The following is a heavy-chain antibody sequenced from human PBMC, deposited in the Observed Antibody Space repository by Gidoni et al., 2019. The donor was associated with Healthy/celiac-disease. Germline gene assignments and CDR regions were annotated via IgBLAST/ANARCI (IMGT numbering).Heavy chain of an antibody. CDR2: IKSKTDGGTT. Sequence: EVQLVESGGGLVKPGGSLRLSCAASGFPFSNAWMSWVRQAPGKGLEWVGRIKSKTDGGTTDYAAPVKGRFTISRDDSKNTLYLQMNSLKTEDTAVYYCTPHYDYIWGSYRWDWGQGTLVTVSS. D-gene: IGHD3-16*02. CDR1: GFPFSNAW. CDR3: TPHYDYIWGSYRWD. J-gene: IGHJ4*02. V-gene: IGHV3-15*01.